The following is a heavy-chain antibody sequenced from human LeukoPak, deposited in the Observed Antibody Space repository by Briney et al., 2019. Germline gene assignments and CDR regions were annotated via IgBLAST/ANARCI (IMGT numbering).Heavy chain of an antibody. D-gene: IGHD3-10*01. CDR3: AKDGYPGYYGSGSYSYYFDY. J-gene: IGHJ4*02. CDR1: GFTFSSYG. V-gene: IGHV3-30*02. Sequence: GGSLRLSCAASGFTFSSYGMRWVRQAPGKGLEWVAFIRYDGSNKYYADSVKGRFTISRDNSKNTLYLQMNSLRAEDTAVYYCAKDGYPGYYGSGSYSYYFDYWGQGTLVTVSS. CDR2: IRYDGSNK.